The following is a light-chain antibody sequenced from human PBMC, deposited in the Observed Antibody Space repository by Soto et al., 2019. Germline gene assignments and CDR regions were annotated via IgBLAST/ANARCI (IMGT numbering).Light chain of an antibody. CDR3: QRRINWPPVT. Sequence: EIVLTQSPATLSLSPGERATLSCRASQSVSSYLAWYQQKPGQAPRLLIYDASNRATGIPARFSGSGSGTDFTLTISSLEPEDFAVYYCQRRINWPPVTCAGGTKVDIK. CDR1: QSVSSY. CDR2: DAS. V-gene: IGKV3-11*01. J-gene: IGKJ4*01.